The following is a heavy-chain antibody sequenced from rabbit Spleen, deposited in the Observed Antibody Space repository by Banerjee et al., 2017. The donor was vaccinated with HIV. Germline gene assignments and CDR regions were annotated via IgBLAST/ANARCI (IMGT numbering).Heavy chain of an antibody. D-gene: IGHD1-1*01. CDR2: INIITGKS. J-gene: IGHJ4*01. CDR3: VRARPYPFVL. CDR1: GVSFNDKDV. Sequence: QSLEESGGGLVKPEGSLTLTCKASGVSFNDKDVMCWVRQAPGKGLEWIACINIITGKSVYASWAKGRFTISRTSSTTVTLQMTSLTAADTATYFCVRARPYPFVLWGPGTLVTVS. V-gene: IGHV1S40*01.